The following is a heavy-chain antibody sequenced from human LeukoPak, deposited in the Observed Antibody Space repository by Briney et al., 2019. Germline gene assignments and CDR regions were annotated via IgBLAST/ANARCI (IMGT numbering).Heavy chain of an antibody. V-gene: IGHV1-69*05. D-gene: IGHD1-1*01. CDR3: ASQRYNWNGGYYYYYYMDV. J-gene: IGHJ6*03. CDR1: GGTFSSYA. CDR2: IIPIFGTA. Sequence: GASVKVSCKASGGTFSSYAISWVRQAPGQGLEWMGGIIPIFGTANYAQKFQGRVTITTDESTSTAYMELSSLRSEDTAVYYCASQRYNWNGGYYYYYYMDVWGKGPTVTVSS.